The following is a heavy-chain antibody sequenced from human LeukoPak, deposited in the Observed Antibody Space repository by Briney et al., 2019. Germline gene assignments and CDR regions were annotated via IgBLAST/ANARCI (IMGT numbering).Heavy chain of an antibody. CDR2: VSGSGSTA. J-gene: IGHJ4*02. Sequence: GGSLRLSCAASGFTFSDHIMNWVRQLPGKRLEWVAYVSGSGSTAYYADSVKGRFTISRDNGKSSLYLQMNSLRVEDTALYYCVRQFASWGQGTLVTVSS. CDR3: VRQFAS. V-gene: IGHV3-48*01. CDR1: GFTFSDHI.